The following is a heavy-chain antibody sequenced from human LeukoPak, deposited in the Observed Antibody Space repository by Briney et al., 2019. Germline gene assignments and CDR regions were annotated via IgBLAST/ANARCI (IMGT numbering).Heavy chain of an antibody. CDR3: ARDRPPYDSSGYYSDY. Sequence: SVKVSCKASGGTFSSYAISWVRQAPGQGLEWMGRIIPILGIANYAQKFQGRVTITADKSTSTAYMELSSLRSEDTAVYYCARDRPPYDSSGYYSDYWGQGTLVIVAS. D-gene: IGHD3-22*01. V-gene: IGHV1-69*04. J-gene: IGHJ4*02. CDR1: GGTFSSYA. CDR2: IIPILGIA.